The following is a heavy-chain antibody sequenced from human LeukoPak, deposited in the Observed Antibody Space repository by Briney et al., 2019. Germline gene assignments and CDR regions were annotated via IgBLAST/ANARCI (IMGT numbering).Heavy chain of an antibody. CDR3: AKRVAEQSTSWYIDI. CDR2: IDGSGVTS. V-gene: IGHV3-23*02. D-gene: IGHD6-19*01. J-gene: IGHJ3*02. CDR1: GYTYSSYT. Sequence: GGSLKLSCAASGYTYSSYTMLWVRQAPGKGLEWVSAIDGSGVTSFYGDSVKARFTISRDNSKDTLYLQMNSLRAEDTALYYCAKRVAEQSTSWYIDIWGLGTMVTVSS.